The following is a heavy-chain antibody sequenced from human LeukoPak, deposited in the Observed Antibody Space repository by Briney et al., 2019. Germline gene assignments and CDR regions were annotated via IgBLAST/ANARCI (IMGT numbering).Heavy chain of an antibody. CDR1: EFTFSSYW. D-gene: IGHD4-17*01. CDR2: INTDGSST. Sequence: GGSLRLSCAASEFTFSSYWMHWVRQAPGKGLVWVSHINTDGSSTSHAESVKGRFTISRDNAKGSLYLQMNSLRAEDTAVYYCAKLPYGDYNHHWGQGTLVTVSS. CDR3: AKLPYGDYNHH. J-gene: IGHJ5*02. V-gene: IGHV3-74*01.